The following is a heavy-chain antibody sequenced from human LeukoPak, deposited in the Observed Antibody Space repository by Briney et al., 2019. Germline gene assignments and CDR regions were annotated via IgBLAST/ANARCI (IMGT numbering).Heavy chain of an antibody. CDR2: IYYSGST. CDR1: VGSLSSYY. CDR3: ARDSGARLSSWYIYGMDV. V-gene: IGHV4-59*01. D-gene: IGHD6-13*01. J-gene: IGHJ6*02. Sequence: SETLSLTCTVSVGSLSSYYWSWFRQPPGKGLEWIGYIYYSGSTNYNPSLKSRVTISVDTSKNQFSLKLSSVTAADTAVYYCARDSGARLSSWYIYGMDVWGQGTTVTVSS.